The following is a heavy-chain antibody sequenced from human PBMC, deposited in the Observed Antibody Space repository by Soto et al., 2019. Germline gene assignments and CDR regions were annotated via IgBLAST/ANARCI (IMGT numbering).Heavy chain of an antibody. CDR2: IIPIFGTA. Sequence: SVKVSCKASGGTFSSYAISWVRQAPGQGLEWMGGIIPIFGTANYAQKFQGRVTITADESTSTAYMELSSLRSEDTAVYYCAIRNIDIVVVPAALPQAYYGMDVWGQGTTVTVLL. CDR3: AIRNIDIVVVPAALPQAYYGMDV. V-gene: IGHV1-69*13. D-gene: IGHD2-2*02. CDR1: GGTFSSYA. J-gene: IGHJ6*02.